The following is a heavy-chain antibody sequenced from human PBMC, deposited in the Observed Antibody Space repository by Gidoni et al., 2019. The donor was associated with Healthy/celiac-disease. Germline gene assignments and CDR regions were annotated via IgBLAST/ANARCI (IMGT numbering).Heavy chain of an antibody. CDR1: GFTFSSYA. Sequence: QMQLVESGGGVVQPGRSLRLSCAASGFTFSSYAMHWVRQAPGKGLEWVAVISYDGSNKYYADSVKGRFTISRDNSKNTLYLQMNSLRAEDTAVYYCARDIGSGWDYYYYGMDVWGQGTTVTVSS. J-gene: IGHJ6*02. CDR3: ARDIGSGWDYYYYGMDV. D-gene: IGHD6-19*01. V-gene: IGHV3-30*01. CDR2: ISYDGSNK.